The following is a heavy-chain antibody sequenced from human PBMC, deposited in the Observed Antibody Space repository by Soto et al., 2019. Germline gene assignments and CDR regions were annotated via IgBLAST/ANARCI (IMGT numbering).Heavy chain of an antibody. CDR2: INPNSGVT. V-gene: IGHV1-2*02. CDR3: ARVGTSGNYYDAFDI. Sequence: ASVKVSGKASGYTIIYNYLHWVQQAPVQGLEWIGWINPNSGVTRYEQNFQGRVTMTRDTSISTAYMELSRLRSDDTAVYYCARVGTSGNYYDAFDIWGQGTMVTVSS. D-gene: IGHD1-26*01. J-gene: IGHJ3*02. CDR1: GYTIIYNY.